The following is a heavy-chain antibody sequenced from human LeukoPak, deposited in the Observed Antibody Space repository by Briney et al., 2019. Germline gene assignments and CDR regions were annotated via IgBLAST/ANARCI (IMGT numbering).Heavy chain of an antibody. V-gene: IGHV6-1*01. CDR2: TYYRSKWYN. CDR1: GDSVSSNSAA. J-gene: IGHJ5*02. D-gene: IGHD1-14*01. CDR3: ARDPSGP. Sequence: SQTPSLTCAISGDSVSSNSAAWNWIRQTPSSCLQWLGRTYYRSKWYNGYAVSVKSRITINPDTSKNQYSLQLNSVTPDDTGVYYCARDPSGPWGQGTLVTVSS.